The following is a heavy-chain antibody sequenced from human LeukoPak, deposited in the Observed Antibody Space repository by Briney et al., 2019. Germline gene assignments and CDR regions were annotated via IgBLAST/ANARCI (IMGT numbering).Heavy chain of an antibody. V-gene: IGHV3-48*01. CDR3: AKDPGAGELDY. CDR2: ISGSSTTI. CDR1: GFTFSSYY. J-gene: IGHJ4*02. Sequence: GGSLRLSCAASGFTFSSYYMSWVRQAPGKGLEWVSYISGSSTTIYYSDSVKGRFTVSRDNARNSLYLQMNSLRAEDTAVYYCAKDPGAGELDYWGQGTLVTVSS. D-gene: IGHD2-21*01.